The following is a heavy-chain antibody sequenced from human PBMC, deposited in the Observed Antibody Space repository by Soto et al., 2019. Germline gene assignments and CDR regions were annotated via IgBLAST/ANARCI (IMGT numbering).Heavy chain of an antibody. CDR1: GFTFSSYA. D-gene: IGHD3-3*01. Sequence: GGSLRLSCAASGFTFSSYAMSWVRQAPGKGLEWVSAISGSGGSTYYADSVKGRFTISRDNSKNTLYLQMNSLRAEDTAVYYCAKAGYDFWSGTGGIWGMPMNPYYYYYMDVWGKGTTVTVSS. V-gene: IGHV3-23*01. J-gene: IGHJ6*03. CDR3: AKAGYDFWSGTGGIWGMPMNPYYYYYMDV. CDR2: ISGSGGST.